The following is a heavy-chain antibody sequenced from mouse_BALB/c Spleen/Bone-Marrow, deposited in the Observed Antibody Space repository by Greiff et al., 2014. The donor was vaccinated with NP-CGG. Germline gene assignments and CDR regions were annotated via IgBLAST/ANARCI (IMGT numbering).Heavy chain of an antibody. V-gene: IGHV14-3*02. Sequence: EVKLQESGAGLVKPGASVKLSCTASGFNIKDTYMHWVKQRPEQGLEWIGRIGPANGNTKYDPKFQGKATITADTSSNTAYLQLSSLTSEDTAVYYCALLYGNYDYWGQGTTLTVSS. CDR3: ALLYGNYDY. CDR1: GFNIKDTY. D-gene: IGHD2-10*02. J-gene: IGHJ2*01. CDR2: IGPANGNT.